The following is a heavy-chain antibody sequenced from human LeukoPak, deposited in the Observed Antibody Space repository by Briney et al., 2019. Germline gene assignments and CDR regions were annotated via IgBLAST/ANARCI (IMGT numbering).Heavy chain of an antibody. D-gene: IGHD3-22*01. Sequence: ASVKVSCKVSGYTLTELSMHWVRQAPGKGLEWMGGFDPEDGETIYARKFQGRVTMTEDTSTDTAYMELSSLRSEDTAVYYCATPAYYYDSSGYYYSFDYWGQGTLVTVSS. V-gene: IGHV1-24*01. CDR1: GYTLTELS. CDR2: FDPEDGET. J-gene: IGHJ4*02. CDR3: ATPAYYYDSSGYYYSFDY.